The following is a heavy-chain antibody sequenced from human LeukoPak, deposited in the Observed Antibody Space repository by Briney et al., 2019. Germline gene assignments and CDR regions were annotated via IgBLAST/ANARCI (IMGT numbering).Heavy chain of an antibody. V-gene: IGHV3-23*01. CDR1: RFTFSNYA. J-gene: IGHJ4*02. CDR3: AKHPGYSSGWFYFDY. D-gene: IGHD6-19*01. CDR2: ISDRGGST. Sequence: GGSLRLSCAASRFTFSNYAMSWVRQAPGKGLEWVSGISDRGGSTYYADSVEGRFTISRDNSKNTLYLQMNSLRAEDTAVYYCAKHPGYSSGWFYFDYWGQGTLVTVSS.